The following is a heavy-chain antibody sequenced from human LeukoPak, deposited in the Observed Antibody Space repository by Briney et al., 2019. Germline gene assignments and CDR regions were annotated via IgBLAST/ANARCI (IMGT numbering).Heavy chain of an antibody. J-gene: IGHJ5*02. CDR1: GYTFTGYY. CDR2: INPNNGGT. CDR3: ARDHGDIVVVPAAIGDDP. Sequence: GASVKVSCKASGYTFTGYYMHWVRQAPGQGLEWMGWINPNNGGTNYAQKFQGRVTMTRDTSISTAYMELSRLRSDDTAVYYCARDHGDIVVVPAAIGDDPWGQGTLVTVSS. D-gene: IGHD2-2*02. V-gene: IGHV1-2*02.